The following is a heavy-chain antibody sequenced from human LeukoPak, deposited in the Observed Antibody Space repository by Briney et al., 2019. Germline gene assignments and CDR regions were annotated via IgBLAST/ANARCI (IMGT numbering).Heavy chain of an antibody. V-gene: IGHV4-39*01. J-gene: IGHJ4*02. Sequence: SETLSLTCTVSGGSISSSSYYWGWIRQPPGKGLEWIGSIYYSGRTYYNPSLKSRVTISVDTSKNQFSPKLSSVTAADTAVYYCARTTMVRGVIFDYWGQGTLVTVSS. CDR1: GGSISSSSYY. CDR2: IYYSGRT. CDR3: ARTTMVRGVIFDY. D-gene: IGHD3-10*01.